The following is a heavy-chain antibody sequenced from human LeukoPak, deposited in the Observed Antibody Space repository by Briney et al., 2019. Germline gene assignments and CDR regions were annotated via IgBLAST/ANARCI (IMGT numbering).Heavy chain of an antibody. D-gene: IGHD3-9*01. Sequence: SETLSLTCTVSGGSISSYYWSWIRQPPGKGLEWIGYIYYSGSTNYNPSLKGRVTISVDTSKNQFSLKLSSVTAADTAVYYCARGLTGYSSPFDYWGQGTLVTVSS. CDR3: ARGLTGYSSPFDY. CDR1: GGSISSYY. V-gene: IGHV4-59*12. CDR2: IYYSGST. J-gene: IGHJ4*02.